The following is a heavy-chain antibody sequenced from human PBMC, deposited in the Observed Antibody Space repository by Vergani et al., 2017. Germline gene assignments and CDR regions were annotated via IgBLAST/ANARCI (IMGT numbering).Heavy chain of an antibody. CDR2: IIPILGIA. CDR3: ARDQGYGSGGSCSY. CDR1: GGTFSSYT. V-gene: IGHV1-69*08. J-gene: IGHJ4*02. Sequence: QVQLVQSGAEVKKPGSSVKVSCKASGGTFSSYTISWVRQAPGQGLEWMGRIIPILGIANYAQKFQGRVTITADKSTSTAYMELSSLRSEDTAVYYCARDQGYGSGGSCSYWGQGTLVTVSS. D-gene: IGHD2-15*01.